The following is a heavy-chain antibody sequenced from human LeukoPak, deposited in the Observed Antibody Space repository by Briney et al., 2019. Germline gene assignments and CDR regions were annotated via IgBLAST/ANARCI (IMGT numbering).Heavy chain of an antibody. CDR3: ARLDSGGYYFVPY. CDR2: INPSISET. V-gene: IGHV5-51*01. CDR1: GYTFNNYW. J-gene: IGHJ4*02. D-gene: IGHD3-22*01. Sequence: GESLKISCETSGYTFNNYWIGWVRQLSGKGLEWMGIINPSISETRYTPSFQGQVTISADKSISTAYLQWSSLRASDTAMYYCARLDSGGYYFVPYWGQGTLVTVSS.